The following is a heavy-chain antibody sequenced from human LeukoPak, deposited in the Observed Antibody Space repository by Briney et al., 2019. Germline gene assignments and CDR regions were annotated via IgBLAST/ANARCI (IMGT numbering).Heavy chain of an antibody. CDR3: AREPGYGDLLFDY. Sequence: PGGSLRLSCAASGFTVSSNYMSWVRQAPGKGLEWVSVIYSGGSTYYADSVKGRFTISRDNSKNTLYLQMNSLRAEDTAVYYCAREPGYGDLLFDYWGQGTLVTVSS. J-gene: IGHJ4*02. CDR1: GFTVSSNY. V-gene: IGHV3-53*01. CDR2: IYSGGST. D-gene: IGHD4-17*01.